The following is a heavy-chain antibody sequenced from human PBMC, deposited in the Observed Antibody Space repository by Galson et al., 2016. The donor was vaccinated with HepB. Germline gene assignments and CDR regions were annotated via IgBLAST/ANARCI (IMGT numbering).Heavy chain of an antibody. D-gene: IGHD5-12*01. Sequence: SLRLSCAASGFNFSSCAMHWVRQVPGKEPEWVAVIWHDGRNKYYRESVKGRFTVSRDNSKNAMYLEMSSLRVEDTAVYYCVRGGRGIVATIEVAFDIWGQGTMVTVSS. V-gene: IGHV3-33*01. CDR2: IWHDGRNK. J-gene: IGHJ3*02. CDR3: VRGGRGIVATIEVAFDI. CDR1: GFNFSSCA.